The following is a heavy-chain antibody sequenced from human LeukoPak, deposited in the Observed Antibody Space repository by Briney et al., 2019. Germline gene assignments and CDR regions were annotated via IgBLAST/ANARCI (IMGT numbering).Heavy chain of an antibody. CDR3: ARGSSYGFSMGY. D-gene: IGHD5-18*01. Sequence: ASVKVSCKASGGTFSSLTINWVRQAPGQGLEWIGWITTYNGDTNYAQKLQGRVTMTTDTSTSTAYMELRSLRSDDTAVYYCARGSSYGFSMGYWGQGTLVTVSS. V-gene: IGHV1-18*01. CDR1: GGTFSSLT. CDR2: ITTYNGDT. J-gene: IGHJ4*02.